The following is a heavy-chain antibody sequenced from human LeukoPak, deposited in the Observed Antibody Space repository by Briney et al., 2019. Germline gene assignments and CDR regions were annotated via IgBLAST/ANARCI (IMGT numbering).Heavy chain of an antibody. CDR1: GFSFSNYD. D-gene: IGHD3-22*01. CDR2: ISTSSSYI. Sequence: GGSLRLSCAASGFSFSNYDMNWVRQAPGKGLEWVSFISTSSSYIYFADSVKGRFTVSRDNAKNSLYLQLNSLRAEDTAVYYCARDHYYDSSGYTPAGDAFDIWGQGTMVTVSS. V-gene: IGHV3-21*01. CDR3: ARDHYYDSSGYTPAGDAFDI. J-gene: IGHJ3*02.